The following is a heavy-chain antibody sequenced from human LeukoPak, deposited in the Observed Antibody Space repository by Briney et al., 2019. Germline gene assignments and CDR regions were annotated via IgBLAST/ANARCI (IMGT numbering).Heavy chain of an antibody. V-gene: IGHV3-21*01. Sequence: PGGSLRLSCAASGFTFSSYSMNWVRQAPGKGLEWVSSISSSSSYIYYADSVKGRFTISRDNAKNSLYLQMNSLRAEDTAVYYCARGAQYYYGSGYYYGMDVWGQGTTVTVSS. CDR1: GFTFSSYS. J-gene: IGHJ6*02. D-gene: IGHD3-10*01. CDR2: ISSSSSYI. CDR3: ARGAQYYYGSGYYYGMDV.